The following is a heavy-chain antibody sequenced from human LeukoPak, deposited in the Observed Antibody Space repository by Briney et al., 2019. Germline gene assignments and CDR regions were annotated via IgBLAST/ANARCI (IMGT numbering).Heavy chain of an antibody. J-gene: IGHJ6*02. CDR1: GFTFSSYG. CDR2: IWYDGSNK. V-gene: IGHV3-33*01. CDR3: ARSYSGSYSYYYYGMDV. D-gene: IGHD1-26*01. Sequence: RSGGSLRLSCAASGFTFSSYGMPWVRQAPGKGLEWVAVIWYDGSNKYYADSVKGRFTISRDNSKNTLYLQMNSMRAEGTAVYYCARSYSGSYSYYYYGMDVWGQGTTVTVSS.